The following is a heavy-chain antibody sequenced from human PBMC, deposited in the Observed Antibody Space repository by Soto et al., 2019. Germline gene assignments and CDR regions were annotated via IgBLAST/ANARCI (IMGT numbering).Heavy chain of an antibody. Sequence: ASVKVSCKASGYTFTGYYMHWVRQAPGQGPEWMGWINPNSGGTNYAQKFQGRVTMTRDTSISTAYMELSRLRSDDTAVYYCARDREVRGKIYGMDVWGQGTTVTV. CDR1: GYTFTGYY. CDR2: INPNSGGT. V-gene: IGHV1-2*02. CDR3: ARDREVRGKIYGMDV. J-gene: IGHJ6*02. D-gene: IGHD3-10*01.